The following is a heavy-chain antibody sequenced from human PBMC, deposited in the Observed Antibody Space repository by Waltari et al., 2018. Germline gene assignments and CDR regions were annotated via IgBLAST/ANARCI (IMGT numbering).Heavy chain of an antibody. CDR2: INQRGGT. D-gene: IGHD6-6*01. CDR3: ARGGGAARWGY. Sequence: QVQLQQWGAGLLKPSETLSLTCAVYGGSFSGYYWSWIRQPPGKGLGWIGEINQRGGTNYHPSLKCRVTSTVDTSKNQFSLKLSSVTAADTAVYYCARGGGAARWGYWGQGTLVTVSS. J-gene: IGHJ4*02. CDR1: GGSFSGYY. V-gene: IGHV4-34*01.